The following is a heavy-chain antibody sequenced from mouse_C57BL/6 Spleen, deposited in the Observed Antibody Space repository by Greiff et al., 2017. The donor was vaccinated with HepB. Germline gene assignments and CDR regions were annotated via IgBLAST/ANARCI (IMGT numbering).Heavy chain of an antibody. V-gene: IGHV2-2*01. J-gene: IGHJ3*01. CDR2: IWSGGST. CDR3: ATAYDYGFAY. CDR1: GFSLTSYG. Sequence: QVQLKESGPGLVQPSQSLSISCTVSGFSLTSYGVHWVRQSPGKGVEWLGVIWSGGSTEDNAAFISRLSISKDNSKSQVFFKMNSLQADDTAIYYCATAYDYGFAYWGQGTLVTVSA. D-gene: IGHD2-4*01.